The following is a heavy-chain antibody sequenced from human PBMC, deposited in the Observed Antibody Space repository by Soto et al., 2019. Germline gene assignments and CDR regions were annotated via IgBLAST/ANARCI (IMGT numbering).Heavy chain of an antibody. V-gene: IGHV4-31*03. CDR3: ARVFGFGGMDV. CDR2: IYYSGST. D-gene: IGHD3-10*01. CDR1: GGSISSGGYY. Sequence: QVQLQESGPGLVKPSQTLSLTCTVSGGSISSGGYYWSWIRQHPGKGLEWIGYIYYSGSTYYNPPHKXRXTXSXXTAKNQFSLKLSSVTAADTAVYYCARVFGFGGMDVWGRGTTVTVSS. J-gene: IGHJ6*02.